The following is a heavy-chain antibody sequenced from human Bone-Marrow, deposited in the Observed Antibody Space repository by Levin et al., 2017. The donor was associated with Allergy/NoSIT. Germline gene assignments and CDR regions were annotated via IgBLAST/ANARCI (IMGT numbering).Heavy chain of an antibody. CDR1: GGSTNSYF. V-gene: IGHV4-59*12. J-gene: IGHJ4*02. CDR2: INYLGST. D-gene: IGHD3-9*01. CDR3: AKETDSTGYYGFDT. Sequence: SSETLSLTCTVSGGSTNSYFWNWIRQSPGKGLEWIGYINYLGSTSYNPSLQSRVSILRGTSKNQFSLKLSSVTAADTAVYFCAKETDSTGYYGFDTWGQGTLVTVSS.